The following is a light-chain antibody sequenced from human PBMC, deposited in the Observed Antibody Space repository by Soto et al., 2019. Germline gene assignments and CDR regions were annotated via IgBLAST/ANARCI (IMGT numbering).Light chain of an antibody. Sequence: DLQMTQSPSSLAASVGDRVTLTCRASQTINNFLNWYQHKPGLAPKLLIFSTSNLQSGVSPRFTGTGSGTEFTLTISSLQPEDLATYYCQQTHTSPWTFGQGTRVEI. V-gene: IGKV1-39*01. J-gene: IGKJ1*01. CDR3: QQTHTSPWT. CDR1: QTINNF. CDR2: STS.